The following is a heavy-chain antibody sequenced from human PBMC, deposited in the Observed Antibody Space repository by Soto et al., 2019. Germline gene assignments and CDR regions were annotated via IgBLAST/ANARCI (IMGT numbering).Heavy chain of an antibody. J-gene: IGHJ6*02. Sequence: ASVKVSCKASGYTFTRYYMHWVRQAPGQGLEWMGIINPSGGSTSYAQKFQGRVTMTRDTSTSTVYMELSSLRSEDTAVYYCATVGWRYYDTSGYYYVVYYYVMDVWGQGTTVIVSS. CDR3: ATVGWRYYDTSGYYYVVYYYVMDV. D-gene: IGHD3-22*01. V-gene: IGHV1-46*01. CDR2: INPSGGST. CDR1: GYTFTRYY.